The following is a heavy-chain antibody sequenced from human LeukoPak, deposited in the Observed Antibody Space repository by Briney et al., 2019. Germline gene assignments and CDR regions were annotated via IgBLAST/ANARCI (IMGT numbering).Heavy chain of an antibody. Sequence: PSETLSLTCTVSGGSISSYYWSWIRQPPGKGLEWIGCIYYSGSTNYNPSLKSRVTISVDTSKNQFSLKLSSVTAADTAVYYCARDLGPKYSSSWYDYWGQGTLVTVSS. J-gene: IGHJ4*02. CDR3: ARDLGPKYSSSWYDY. CDR2: IYYSGST. V-gene: IGHV4-59*01. D-gene: IGHD6-13*01. CDR1: GGSISSYY.